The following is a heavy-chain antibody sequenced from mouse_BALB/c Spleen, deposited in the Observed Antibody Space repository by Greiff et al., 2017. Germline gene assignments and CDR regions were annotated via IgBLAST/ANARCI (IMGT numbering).Heavy chain of an antibody. CDR2: ISSGSSTI. Sequence: DVMLVESGGGLVQPGGSRKLSCAASGFTFSSFGMHWVRQAPEKGLEWVAYISSGSSTIYYADTVKGRFTISRDNPKNTLFLQMTSLRSEDTAMYYCARDYGNYHYYAMDYWGQGTSVTVSS. J-gene: IGHJ4*01. CDR1: GFTFSSFG. D-gene: IGHD2-1*01. V-gene: IGHV5-17*02. CDR3: ARDYGNYHYYAMDY.